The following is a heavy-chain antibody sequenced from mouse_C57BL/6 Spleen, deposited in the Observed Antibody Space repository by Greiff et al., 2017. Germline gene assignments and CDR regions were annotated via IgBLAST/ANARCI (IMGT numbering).Heavy chain of an antibody. J-gene: IGHJ4*01. Sequence: VKLVESGAELVRPGASVKLSCKASGYTFTDYYINWVKQRPGQGLEWIARIYPGSGNTYYNEKFKGKATLTAEKSSSTAYMQLSSLTSEDSAVYFCARRRRDYDEDYYAMDYWGQGTSVTVSS. CDR2: IYPGSGNT. CDR1: GYTFTDYY. D-gene: IGHD2-4*01. V-gene: IGHV1-76*01. CDR3: ARRRRDYDEDYYAMDY.